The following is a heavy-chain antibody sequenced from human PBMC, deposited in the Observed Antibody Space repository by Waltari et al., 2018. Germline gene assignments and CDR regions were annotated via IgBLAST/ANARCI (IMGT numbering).Heavy chain of an antibody. CDR1: GGSISSYY. V-gene: IGHV4-59*01. CDR2: IYYSGRT. Sequence: QVQLQESGPGLVKPSETLSLTCTVSGGSISSYYWSWIRQPPGKGLEWIGYIYYSGRTNYNPSLKSRVTISVDTSKNQFSLKLSSVTAADTAVYYCARDRGTNSGIADYYYGMDVWGQGTTVTVSS. J-gene: IGHJ6*02. CDR3: ARDRGTNSGIADYYYGMDV. D-gene: IGHD6-13*01.